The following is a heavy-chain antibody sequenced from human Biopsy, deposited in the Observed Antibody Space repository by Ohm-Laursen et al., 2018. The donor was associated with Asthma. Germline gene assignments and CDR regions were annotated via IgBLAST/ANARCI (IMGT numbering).Heavy chain of an antibody. J-gene: IGHJ4*02. CDR1: GFTFSDYY. V-gene: IGHV3-11*01. CDR2: INGKSNSI. CDR3: ARGSYSSGLYDDFES. D-gene: IGHD6-19*01. Sequence: GSLRLSCTASGFTFSDYYMSWIRQAPGKGLEWVSYINGKSNSIEYADSVKGRFTISRDNAKNSLYLQMNSLRVEDTAVYYCARGSYSSGLYDDFESWGQGTLVTVSS.